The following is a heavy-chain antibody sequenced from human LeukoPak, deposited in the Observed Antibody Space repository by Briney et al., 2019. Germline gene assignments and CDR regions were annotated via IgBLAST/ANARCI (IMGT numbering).Heavy chain of an antibody. Sequence: PSQTLSLTCTVSGGSISSGDYYWSWIRQPPGKGLEWIGYIYYSGSTYYNPSLKSRVTISVDTSKNQFSLKLSSVTAADTAVYYCARVRRITMARGVCWFDPWGQGTLVTVSS. CDR1: GGSISSGDYY. D-gene: IGHD3-10*01. J-gene: IGHJ5*02. CDR2: IYYSGST. CDR3: ARVRRITMARGVCWFDP. V-gene: IGHV4-30-4*01.